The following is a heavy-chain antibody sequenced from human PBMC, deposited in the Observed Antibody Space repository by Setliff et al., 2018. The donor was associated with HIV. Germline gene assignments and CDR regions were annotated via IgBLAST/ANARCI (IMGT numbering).Heavy chain of an antibody. CDR2: IYFSGNT. CDR3: ARRVILSYGYYFDY. D-gene: IGHD3-16*02. J-gene: IGHJ4*02. Sequence: PSETLSLTCTVSGGSISSSRYYWGWIRQPPGKGLEWIASIYFSGNTYYNPSLKSRVTISVDTSKNQFSLKLSSVTAADTAVYHCARRVILSYGYYFDYWGQGTLVTVSS. V-gene: IGHV4-39*01. CDR1: GGSISSSRYY.